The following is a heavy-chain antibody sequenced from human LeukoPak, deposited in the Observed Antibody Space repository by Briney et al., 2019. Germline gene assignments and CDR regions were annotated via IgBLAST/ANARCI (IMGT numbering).Heavy chain of an antibody. D-gene: IGHD6-13*01. J-gene: IGHJ4*02. CDR2: ISWNSISI. CDR3: AKGLISSWYGGFDY. Sequence: GRSLRLSCAASGFTFGNYAMHWVRQGPGKGLEWVSGISWNSISIGYADSVKGRFTISRDNAKNSLYLQMNSLRTEDMALYYCAKGLISSWYGGFDYWGQGTLVTVSS. V-gene: IGHV3-9*03. CDR1: GFTFGNYA.